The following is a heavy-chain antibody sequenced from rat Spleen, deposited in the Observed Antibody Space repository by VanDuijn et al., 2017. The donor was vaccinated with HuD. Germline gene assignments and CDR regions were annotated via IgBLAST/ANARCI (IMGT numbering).Heavy chain of an antibody. CDR1: GFTFSHYD. CDR3: TTMSNWFTF. CDR2: ISNTGDNI. Sequence: EVQLVASGGGLVQPGGSLKLSCAASGFTFSHYDMAWVRQAPGKGLEWVASISNTGDNIYYSDSVKGRFTISRDNAKSTLYLQMDSLRSEDTATYYCTTMSNWFTFWGQGTLVTVSS. V-gene: IGHV5-20*01. J-gene: IGHJ3*01.